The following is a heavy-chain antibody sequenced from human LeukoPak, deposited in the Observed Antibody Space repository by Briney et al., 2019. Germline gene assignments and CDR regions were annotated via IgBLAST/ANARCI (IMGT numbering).Heavy chain of an antibody. CDR1: GFTFSSYA. CDR2: IYSGGST. CDR3: ARSYYYGSGSFGY. V-gene: IGHV3-66*01. J-gene: IGHJ4*02. D-gene: IGHD3-10*01. Sequence: GGSLRLSCAASGFTFSSYAMSWVRQAPGKGLEWVSVIYSGGSTYYADSVKGRFTISRDNSKNTLYLQMNSLRAEDTAVYYCARSYYYGSGSFGYWGQGTLVTVSS.